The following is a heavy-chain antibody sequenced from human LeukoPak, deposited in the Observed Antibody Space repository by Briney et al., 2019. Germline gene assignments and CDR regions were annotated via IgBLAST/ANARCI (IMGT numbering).Heavy chain of an antibody. CDR2: INPSGGST. Sequence: PSLKVSCKASGYNFISYYMHWVRQAPGQGLEWMGIINPSGGSTSYAQKFQDRVTMTRDTSTSTVYMELSSLKSEDTAVYYCAREDVVLVDAVRYNYYGMDVWGQGTTVTVSS. CDR3: AREDVVLVDAVRYNYYGMDV. J-gene: IGHJ6*02. D-gene: IGHD2-15*01. V-gene: IGHV1-46*01. CDR1: GYNFISYY.